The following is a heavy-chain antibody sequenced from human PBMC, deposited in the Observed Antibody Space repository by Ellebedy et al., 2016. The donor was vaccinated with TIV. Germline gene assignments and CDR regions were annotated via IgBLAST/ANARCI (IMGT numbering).Heavy chain of an antibody. D-gene: IGHD1-26*01. V-gene: IGHV1-18*01. CDR3: ARGPYVVGATTGLDY. Sequence: AASVKVSCKASGYTFTSYGISWARQAPGQGLEWMGWISTYNGNTNYAQKFQGRVTITRDTSASTAYMELSNLRSEDTAVHYCARGPYVVGATTGLDYWGQGTLVTVSS. CDR2: ISTYNGNT. J-gene: IGHJ4*02. CDR1: GYTFTSYG.